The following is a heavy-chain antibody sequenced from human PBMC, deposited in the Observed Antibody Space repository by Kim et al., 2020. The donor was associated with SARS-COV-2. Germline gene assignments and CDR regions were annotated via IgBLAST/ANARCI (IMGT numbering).Heavy chain of an antibody. CDR2: IYYSGST. CDR3: ASGSSGWYSGIDY. CDR1: GGSISSYY. Sequence: SETLSLTCTVSGGSISSYYWSWIRQPPGKGLEWIGYIYYSGSTNYNPSLKSRVTISVDTSKNQFSLKLSSVTAADTAVYYCASGSSGWYSGIDYWGQGTLVTVSS. J-gene: IGHJ4*02. V-gene: IGHV4-59*13. D-gene: IGHD6-19*01.